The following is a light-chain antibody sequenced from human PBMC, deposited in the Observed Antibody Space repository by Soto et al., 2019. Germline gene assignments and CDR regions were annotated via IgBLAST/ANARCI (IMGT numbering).Light chain of an antibody. CDR2: VAS. J-gene: IGKJ4*01. V-gene: IGKV1-39*01. Sequence: DIQMTQSPSSLSASIGDRVTITCRASQNVGTYLSWYQQKQGKAPKLLINVASTLQSGVPSRFSGSGSGTDFTLAIGSLQPEDFATYYCQQSSSTPQTFGGGTKV. CDR1: QNVGTY. CDR3: QQSSSTPQT.